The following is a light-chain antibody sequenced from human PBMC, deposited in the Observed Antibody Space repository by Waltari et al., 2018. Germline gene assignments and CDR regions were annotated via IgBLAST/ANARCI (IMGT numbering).Light chain of an antibody. J-gene: IGKJ4*01. CDR2: EAS. CDR1: RSIGSS. CDR3: QQCNSYLLT. Sequence: DIQMTQSPSTLSASVGDRVTIPCRASRSIGSSFAWYQQKPGKAPKVVIYEASSLESGVPSRFSGSGSGTEFTLTISSLQPDDFATYYCQQCNSYLLTFGGWTKVEIK. V-gene: IGKV1-5*03.